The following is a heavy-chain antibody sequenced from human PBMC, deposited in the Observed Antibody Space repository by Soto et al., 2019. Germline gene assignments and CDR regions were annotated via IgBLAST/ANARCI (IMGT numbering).Heavy chain of an antibody. J-gene: IGHJ3*01. Sequence: ASVKVSCKASGYTFTSYAMHWVRQAPGQRLEWMGWINAGNGNTKYSQKFQGRVTITRDTSASTAYMELSSLRSEDTAVYYNDISGRPLNAFDVWGQGTMVTVSS. CDR3: DISGRPLNAFDV. D-gene: IGHD3-22*01. V-gene: IGHV1-3*01. CDR1: GYTFTSYA. CDR2: INAGNGNT.